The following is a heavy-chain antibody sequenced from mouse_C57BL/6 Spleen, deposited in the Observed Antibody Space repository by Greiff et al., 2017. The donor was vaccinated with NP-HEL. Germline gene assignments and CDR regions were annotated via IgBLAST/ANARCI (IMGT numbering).Heavy chain of an antibody. Sequence: EVKLVESGGGLVKPGGSLKLSCAASGFTFSDYGMHWVRQAPEKGLEWVAYISSGSSTIYYADTVKGRFTITRDNAKNTLFLQMTSLRSEDTAMYSCASLYSYRSRFDYWGKGTTLTVSS. CDR2: ISSGSSTI. CDR3: ASLYSYRSRFDY. CDR1: GFTFSDYG. J-gene: IGHJ2*01. D-gene: IGHD1-1*01. V-gene: IGHV5-17*01.